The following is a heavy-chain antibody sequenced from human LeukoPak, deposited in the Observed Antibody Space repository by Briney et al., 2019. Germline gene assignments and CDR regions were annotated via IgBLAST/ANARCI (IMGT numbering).Heavy chain of an antibody. J-gene: IGHJ4*02. V-gene: IGHV1-69*13. CDR3: ARGRGLEMATPPRY. D-gene: IGHD5-24*01. Sequence: SVKVSCKASGGTFSSYAISWVRQAPGQGLEWMGGIIPIFGTANYAQKFQGRVTITADEPTSTAYMELSSLRSEDTAVYYCARGRGLEMATPPRYWGQGTLVTVSS. CDR2: IIPIFGTA. CDR1: GGTFSSYA.